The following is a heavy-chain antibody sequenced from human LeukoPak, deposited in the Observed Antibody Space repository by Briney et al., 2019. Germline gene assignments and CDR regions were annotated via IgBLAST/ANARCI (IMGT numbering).Heavy chain of an antibody. J-gene: IGHJ4*02. CDR1: GGSISSYY. CDR3: ARRYHDSSGSYSDY. CDR2: IYYSGTT. D-gene: IGHD3-22*01. V-gene: IGHV4-59*08. Sequence: PSETLSLTCTDSGGSISSYYWSWIRQPPGKGLEWIGYIYYSGTTNYNPSLKSRVTISVDTSKNQFSLKLSSVAAADTAVYYCARRYHDSSGSYSDYWGQGTLVTVSS.